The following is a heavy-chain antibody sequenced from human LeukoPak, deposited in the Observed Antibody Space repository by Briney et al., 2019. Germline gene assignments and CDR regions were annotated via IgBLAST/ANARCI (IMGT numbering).Heavy chain of an antibody. V-gene: IGHV4-30-4*01. CDR2: IYYSGST. CDR3: ARESYDSSGYYYTPPDY. Sequence: ASETLSHTCTVSGGSISSGDYYWSWIRQPPGKGLEWIGYIYYSGSTYYNPSLKSRVTISVDTSKNQFSLKLSSVTAADTAVYYCARESYDSSGYYYTPPDYWGQGTLVTVSS. J-gene: IGHJ4*02. D-gene: IGHD3-22*01. CDR1: GGSISSGDYY.